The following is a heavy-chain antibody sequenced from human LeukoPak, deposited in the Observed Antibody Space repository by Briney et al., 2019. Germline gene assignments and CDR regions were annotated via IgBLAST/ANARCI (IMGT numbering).Heavy chain of an antibody. CDR1: GFTFSSYA. J-gene: IGHJ3*02. CDR3: ARDPLYYYDSSGYSDAFDI. V-gene: IGHV3-33*08. CDR2: IWYDGSNK. D-gene: IGHD3-22*01. Sequence: GGSLRLSCAASGFTFSSYAMSWVRQAPGKGLEWVAVIWYDGSNKYYADSVKGRFTISRDNSKNTLYLQMNSLRAEDTAVYYCARDPLYYYDSSGYSDAFDIWGQGTMVTVSS.